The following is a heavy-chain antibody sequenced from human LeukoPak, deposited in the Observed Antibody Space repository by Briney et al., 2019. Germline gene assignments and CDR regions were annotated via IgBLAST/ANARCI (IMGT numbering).Heavy chain of an antibody. CDR3: ARVTGYRIEDYFDY. J-gene: IGHJ4*02. V-gene: IGHV4-39*01. CDR1: GGSISSSSYY. CDR2: IYYSGST. D-gene: IGHD6-13*01. Sequence: SETLSLTCTVSGGSISSSSYYWGWIRQPPGKGLEWIGSIYYSGSTYYNPSLKSRVTISVDTSKKQFSLKLSSVTAADTAVYYCARVTGYRIEDYFDYWGQGTLVTVSS.